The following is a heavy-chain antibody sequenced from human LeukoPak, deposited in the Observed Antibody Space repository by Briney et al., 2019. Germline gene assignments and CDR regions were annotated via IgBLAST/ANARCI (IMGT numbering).Heavy chain of an antibody. CDR3: AKGPLRLGELSFIPLDY. D-gene: IGHD3-16*02. V-gene: IGHV3-21*01. CDR2: ISSSSSYI. CDR1: EFTFSTYS. J-gene: IGHJ4*02. Sequence: GGSLRLSCTASEFTFSTYSMNWVRQAPGKGLEWVSSISSSSSYIYYADSVKGRFTISRDNAKNSLYLQMNSLRAEDTAVYYCAKGPLRLGELSFIPLDYWGQGTLVTVSS.